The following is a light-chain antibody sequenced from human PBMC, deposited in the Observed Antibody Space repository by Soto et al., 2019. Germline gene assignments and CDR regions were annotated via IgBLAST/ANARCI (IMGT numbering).Light chain of an antibody. CDR3: QQTYSPPVT. CDR2: AAS. CDR1: QRITNS. Sequence: DIQMTQSPSSLSASVGDRVTIPCRASQRITNSLNWYQQKPGRAPNLLIYAASSLQRGAPSRFSGSGSGTDFTLTISSLQPDDFATYYWQQTYSPPVTFGPGTKVDIK. V-gene: IGKV1-39*01. J-gene: IGKJ3*01.